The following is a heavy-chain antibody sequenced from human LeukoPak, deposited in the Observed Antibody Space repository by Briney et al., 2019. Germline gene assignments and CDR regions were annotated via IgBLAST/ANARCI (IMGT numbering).Heavy chain of an antibody. CDR3: ARDMWWRGGLFDY. D-gene: IGHD2-21*01. Sequence: PGGALRLSCAASGFTFSSYSMNWVRQAPGKGLEWVANIKQDGSEKYYVVSVKGRFTISRDNAKNSLYLQMNSLRAEDTAVYYCARDMWWRGGLFDYWGQGTLVTVSS. V-gene: IGHV3-7*01. J-gene: IGHJ4*02. CDR1: GFTFSSYS. CDR2: IKQDGSEK.